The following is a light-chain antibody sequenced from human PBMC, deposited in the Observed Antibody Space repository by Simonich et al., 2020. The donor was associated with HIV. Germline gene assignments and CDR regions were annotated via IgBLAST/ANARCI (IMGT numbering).Light chain of an antibody. V-gene: IGKV3-20*01. CDR2: GAA. Sequence: EIVMTQSPATLSVSPGERATLSCRAGQRVRRNLAWYQQKLGQAPRLLIYGAATRATGIPDSISARGYGTDFTLTISRLEPEDFAVYYCQQYGSSPPTFGQGTKVEIK. CDR3: QQYGSSPPT. J-gene: IGKJ1*01. CDR1: QRVRRN.